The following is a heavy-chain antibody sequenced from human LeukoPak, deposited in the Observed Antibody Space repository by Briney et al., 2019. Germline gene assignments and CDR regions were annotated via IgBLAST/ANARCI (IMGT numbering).Heavy chain of an antibody. J-gene: IGHJ4*02. CDR2: IKQDGSEK. CDR3: ARHMVRGVFDY. V-gene: IGHV3-7*01. CDR1: AFTFSSYW. Sequence: GGSLRLSCAASAFTFSSYWMSWVRQAPGKGLEWVANIKQDGSEKYYVDSVKGRFTISRDNAKNSLYLQMNSLRAEDTAVYYCARHMVRGVFDYWGQGTLVTVSS. D-gene: IGHD3-10*01.